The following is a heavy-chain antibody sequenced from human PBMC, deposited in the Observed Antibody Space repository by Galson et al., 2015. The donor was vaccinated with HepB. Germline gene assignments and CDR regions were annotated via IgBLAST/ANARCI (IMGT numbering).Heavy chain of an antibody. J-gene: IGHJ5*01. V-gene: IGHV7-4-1*02. CDR2: INTNTGNP. Sequence: QSGAEVKKPGASVKVSCKASGYIFTNFAINWVRQAPGQGLEWMGWINTNTGNPTYVQGSTGRFVFSLDTAVSTAYLQISSLKAEDTALYYCARSPYFDSGNFYNVWFDSWGQGTLVTVSS. CDR1: GYIFTNFA. CDR3: ARSPYFDSGNFYNVWFDS. D-gene: IGHD3-10*01.